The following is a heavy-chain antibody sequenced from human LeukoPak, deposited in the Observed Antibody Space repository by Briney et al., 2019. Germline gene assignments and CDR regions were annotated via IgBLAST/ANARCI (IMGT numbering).Heavy chain of an antibody. Sequence: ASVKVSCKAYGYTFTAYYLHWVRQAPGQGREWMGWVNPNSGGTNYAQRFQGRVTMTRDTSMSTAYMELSSLTSDDTALYYCALDQSSYSNYEGASDIWGQGTMVTVSS. J-gene: IGHJ3*02. CDR2: VNPNSGGT. D-gene: IGHD4-11*01. CDR3: ALDQSSYSNYEGASDI. V-gene: IGHV1-2*02. CDR1: GYTFTAYY.